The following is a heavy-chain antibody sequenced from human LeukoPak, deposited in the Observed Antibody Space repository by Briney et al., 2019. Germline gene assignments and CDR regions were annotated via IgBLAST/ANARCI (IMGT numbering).Heavy chain of an antibody. Sequence: GESLKISCKGSGCSFTSYWISWVRPMPGKGLEWMGRIDPSDSYTNYSPSFQGHVTISADKSISTAYLQWSSLKASDTAMYYCARLAGDYGDYYYYGMDVWGQGTTVTVSS. CDR1: GCSFTSYW. CDR3: ARLAGDYGDYYYYGMDV. V-gene: IGHV5-10-1*01. J-gene: IGHJ6*02. CDR2: IDPSDSYT. D-gene: IGHD4-17*01.